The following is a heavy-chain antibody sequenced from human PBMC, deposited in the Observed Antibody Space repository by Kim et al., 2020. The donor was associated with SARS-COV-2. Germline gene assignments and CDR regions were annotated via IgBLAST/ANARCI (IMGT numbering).Heavy chain of an antibody. CDR1: GGSISSYY. CDR2: IYYSGST. CDR3: ARVLEGRPMDV. V-gene: IGHV4-59*13. D-gene: IGHD6-6*01. Sequence: SETLSLTCTVSGGSISSYYWSWIRQPPGKGLEWIGYIYYSGSTNYNPPLKSRVTISVDTSKNQFSLKLSSVTAADAAVYYCARVLEGRPMDVWGQGTTVTVSS. J-gene: IGHJ6*02.